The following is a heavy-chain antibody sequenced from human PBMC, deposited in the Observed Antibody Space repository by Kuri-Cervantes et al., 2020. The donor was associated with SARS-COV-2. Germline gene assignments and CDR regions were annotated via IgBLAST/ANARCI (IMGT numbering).Heavy chain of an antibody. CDR1: GYSISSGYY. J-gene: IGHJ4*02. CDR2: FYHSGNT. V-gene: IGHV4-38-2*02. D-gene: IGHD3-10*01. CDR3: AREGLWFGGRSFDY. Sequence: SETLSLTCTVSGYSISSGYYWGWIRQPPGKGLEWIGSFYHSGNTYYNPSLKSRVTISVDTSKNQFSLKLSPVTAADTAVYYCAREGLWFGGRSFDYWGQGTLVTVSS.